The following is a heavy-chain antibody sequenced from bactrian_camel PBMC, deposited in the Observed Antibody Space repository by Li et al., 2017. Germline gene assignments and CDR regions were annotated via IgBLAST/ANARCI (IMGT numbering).Heavy chain of an antibody. D-gene: IGHD1*01. CDR2: ILLGSTTT. Sequence: HVQLVESGGGSLQAGESLKLSCTSAGFTFNNRYIAFFRRAPGKEREAVAVILLGSTTTYYADSVKGRFSIAQDKRENTVYLQMSNLKFEDTAMYYCAARSVGWCPLFEHWLGKRAYTPGGYFANWGQGTQVTVS. CDR1: GFTFNNRY. V-gene: IGHV3S60*01. CDR3: AARSVGWCPLFEHWLGKRAYTPGGYFAN. J-gene: IGHJ6*01.